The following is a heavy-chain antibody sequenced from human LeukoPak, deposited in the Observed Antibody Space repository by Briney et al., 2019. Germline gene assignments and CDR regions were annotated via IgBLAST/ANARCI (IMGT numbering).Heavy chain of an antibody. V-gene: IGHV4-38-2*02. Sequence: SETLSLTCTVSGYSISSGYYWGWIRQPPGKGLEWIGSIYHSGSTYYNPSLKGRVTISVDTSKNQFSLKLSSVTAADTTVYYCVRITMIVLGVGYTHVWGKGTTVTVSS. CDR2: IYHSGST. CDR1: GYSISSGYY. D-gene: IGHD3-22*01. J-gene: IGHJ6*03. CDR3: VRITMIVLGVGYTHV.